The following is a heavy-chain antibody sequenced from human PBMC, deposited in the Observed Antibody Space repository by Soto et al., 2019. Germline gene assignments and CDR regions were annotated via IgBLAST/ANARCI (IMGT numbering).Heavy chain of an antibody. CDR3: ARDSGWPILNFDN. V-gene: IGHV3-30*03. Sequence: GGSLRLSCAASDFDFSSYGIHWVRQAPGKGLEWVAASSYDGRETFYADSAKGRFTVSKEMSKNTAFLHMNALRHEDTAVYFCARDSGWPILNFDNWGQGTPVTVSS. CDR1: DFDFSSYG. D-gene: IGHD3-10*01. CDR2: SSYDGRET. J-gene: IGHJ4*02.